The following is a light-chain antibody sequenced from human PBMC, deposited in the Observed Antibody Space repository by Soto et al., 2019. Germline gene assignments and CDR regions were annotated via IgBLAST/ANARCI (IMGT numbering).Light chain of an antibody. J-gene: IGKJ1*01. CDR3: QQYNSYWT. V-gene: IGKV1-5*03. CDR2: KAS. Sequence: QMTQSPSTLSASVGDRVTITCRASQGISTWLAWYQQKPGKAPKLLIYKASSLESGVPSRFSGSGSGTEFTLTISSLQPDDFATYYCQQYNSYWTFGQGTKVEIK. CDR1: QGISTW.